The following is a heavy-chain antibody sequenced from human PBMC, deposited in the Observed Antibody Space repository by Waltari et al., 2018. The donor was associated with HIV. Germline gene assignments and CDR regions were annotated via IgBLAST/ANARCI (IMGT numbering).Heavy chain of an antibody. D-gene: IGHD3-22*01. J-gene: IGHJ4*02. V-gene: IGHV4-38-2*02. CDR1: GYSISSGYY. Sequence: QVQLQESGPGLVKPSETLSLTCTVSGYSISSGYYWGWIRQPPGKGLEWIGSIYHSGSNYYTPSLKSRVTRLVDTSKNQFSLKLSSVTAADTSVYYCARAFPDDSREYYFDYWGQGTLVTVSS. CDR3: ARAFPDDSREYYFDY. CDR2: IYHSGSN.